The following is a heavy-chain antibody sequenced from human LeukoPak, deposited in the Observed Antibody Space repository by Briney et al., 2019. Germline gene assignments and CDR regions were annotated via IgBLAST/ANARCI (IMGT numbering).Heavy chain of an antibody. Sequence: ASVKVSCKASGYTFTSYDINWVRQATGQGLEWMGWINTNTGNPTYAQGFTGRFVFSLDTSVTTAYLQISSLKTEDTAVYYCARDGSGTYYNDAFDIWGQGTMVTVSS. CDR1: GYTFTSYD. J-gene: IGHJ3*02. V-gene: IGHV7-4-1*02. CDR3: ARDGSGTYYNDAFDI. CDR2: INTNTGNP. D-gene: IGHD3-10*01.